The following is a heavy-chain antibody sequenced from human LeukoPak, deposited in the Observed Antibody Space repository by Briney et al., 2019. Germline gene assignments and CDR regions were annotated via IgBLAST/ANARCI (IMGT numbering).Heavy chain of an antibody. CDR3: AREMATVVTYGSAFDI. Sequence: GGSLRLSCAASGFTFSDYYMSWIRQAPGKGLEWVSYISSSGSTIYYAGSVKGRFTISRDNAKNSLYLQMNSLRAEDTAVYYCAREMATVVTYGSAFDIWGQGTMVTVSS. V-gene: IGHV3-11*04. CDR1: GFTFSDYY. D-gene: IGHD4-23*01. CDR2: ISSSGSTI. J-gene: IGHJ3*02.